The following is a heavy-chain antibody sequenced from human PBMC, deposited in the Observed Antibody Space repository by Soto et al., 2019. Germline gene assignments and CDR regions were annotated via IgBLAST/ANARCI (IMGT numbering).Heavy chain of an antibody. Sequence: SETLSLTCAVYGGSFSCYYWSWIRQPPGKGLEWIGEINHSGSTNYNPSLKSRVTISVDTSKNQFSLKLSSVTAADTAVYYCERRRPTAAAGTPLDYWGQGTLVTVSS. CDR3: ERRRPTAAAGTPLDY. CDR1: GGSFSCYY. V-gene: IGHV4-34*01. CDR2: INHSGST. J-gene: IGHJ4*02. D-gene: IGHD6-13*01.